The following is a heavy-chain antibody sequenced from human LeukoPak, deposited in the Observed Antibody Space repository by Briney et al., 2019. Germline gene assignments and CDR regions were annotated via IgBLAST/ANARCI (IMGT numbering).Heavy chain of an antibody. J-gene: IGHJ4*02. CDR2: IYYSGST. D-gene: IGHD3-10*01. CDR1: GGSISSGGYS. CDR3: ASTSSGSYLYYFDY. Sequence: SETLSLTRAVSGGSISSGGYSWSWIRQPPGKGLEWIGYIYYSGSTYYNPSLKSRVTISVDTSKNQFSLKLSSVTAADTAVYYCASTSSGSYLYYFDYWGQGTLVTVSS. V-gene: IGHV4-30-4*07.